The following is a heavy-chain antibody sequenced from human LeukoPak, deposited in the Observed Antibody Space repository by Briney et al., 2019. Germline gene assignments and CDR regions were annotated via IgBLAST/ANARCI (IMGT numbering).Heavy chain of an antibody. CDR3: ASRVRSSPDY. J-gene: IGHJ4*02. V-gene: IGHV4-39*01. CDR1: GDSISSSSYY. CDR2: IYYSGST. Sequence: PSETLSLTCTVSGDSISSSSYYWGWIRQPPGKGLEWIGSIYYSGSTYYNPSLKSRVTISVDTSKNQFSPKLSSVTAADTAVYYCASRVRSSPDYWGQGTLVTVSS. D-gene: IGHD3-10*01.